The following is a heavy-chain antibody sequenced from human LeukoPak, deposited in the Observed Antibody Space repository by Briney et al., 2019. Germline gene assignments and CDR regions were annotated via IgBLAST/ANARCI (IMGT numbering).Heavy chain of an antibody. CDR2: ISGSGGTT. Sequence: PGGSLRLSCAASGLTFSSYAMSWVRQAPGKGLEWVSAISGSGGTTYYADSVKGRFTISRDNSKNTLYLQMDSLRADDTAVYYCARKGSVGPYFDYWGQGTLVTVSS. CDR1: GLTFSSYA. CDR3: ARKGSVGPYFDY. D-gene: IGHD6-19*01. J-gene: IGHJ4*02. V-gene: IGHV3-23*01.